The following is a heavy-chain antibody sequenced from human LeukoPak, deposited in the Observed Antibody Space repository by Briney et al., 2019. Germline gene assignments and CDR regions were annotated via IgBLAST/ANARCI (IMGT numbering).Heavy chain of an antibody. D-gene: IGHD1-14*01. CDR3: ARGPRNDP. Sequence: GASVKVSCKTSGYPFTTWEINWVRQADGQGLEWMGWVHPNSGNTAYAQKFQGRVTMTRDTSISTAYMELSGLRFDDTAVYFCARGPRNDPWGQGTLVTVSS. J-gene: IGHJ5*02. CDR1: GYPFTTWE. V-gene: IGHV1-8*01. CDR2: VHPNSGNT.